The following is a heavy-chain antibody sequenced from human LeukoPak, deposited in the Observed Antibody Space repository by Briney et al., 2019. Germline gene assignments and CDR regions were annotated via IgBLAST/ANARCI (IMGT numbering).Heavy chain of an antibody. J-gene: IGHJ4*02. CDR2: ISVHNGDT. CDR3: ARDGTYYNFDS. Sequence: ASVKVSCKASGYTFTNNGIIWVRQAPGQGLEWMGWISVHNGDTKYAQNLQGRVTMTTDTSTSTAYMELRSLTSDNTAVYYCARDGTYYNFDSWGQGTLVTVSS. V-gene: IGHV1-18*01. D-gene: IGHD1-26*01. CDR1: GYTFTNNG.